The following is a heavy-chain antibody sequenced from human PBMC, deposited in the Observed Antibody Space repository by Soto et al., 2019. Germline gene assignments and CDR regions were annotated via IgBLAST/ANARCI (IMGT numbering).Heavy chain of an antibody. V-gene: IGHV5-10-1*01. CDR1: GYRFTSYW. Sequence: PGESLKISCKGSGYRFTSYWISWVRQMPGKGLEWMGRIDPSDSYTNYSPSFQGHVTISADKSISTAYLQWSSLKASDTAMYYCASSPRGYCSSTSCREFGNYNDIDAWGQGNTLTISS. CDR2: IDPSDSYT. D-gene: IGHD2-2*01. CDR3: ASSPRGYCSSTSCREFGNYNDIDA. J-gene: IGHJ6*02.